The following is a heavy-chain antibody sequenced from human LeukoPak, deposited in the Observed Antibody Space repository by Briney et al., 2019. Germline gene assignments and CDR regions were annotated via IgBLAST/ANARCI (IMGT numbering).Heavy chain of an antibody. J-gene: IGHJ4*02. Sequence: SETLSLTCTVSGGSISSSSYYWGWIRQPPGKGLEWIGSIYYSGSTYYNPSLRSRVTISVDTSKNQFSLELSSVTAADTAVYYCARRRYLTGYFDYWGQGTLVTVSS. CDR2: IYYSGST. CDR3: ARRRYLTGYFDY. CDR1: GGSISSSSYY. D-gene: IGHD3-9*01. V-gene: IGHV4-39*01.